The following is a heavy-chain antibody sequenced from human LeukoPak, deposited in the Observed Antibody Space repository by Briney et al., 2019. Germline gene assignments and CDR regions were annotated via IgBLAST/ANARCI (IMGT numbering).Heavy chain of an antibody. CDR1: GYTFTSYA. CDR3: ARALVTPRLGKKGAIDFDY. D-gene: IGHD4-11*01. Sequence: ASVKVSCKASGYTFTSYAMHWVRQARGQRLEWMGWINAGNGNTKYSQKFQGRVTITRDTSASTAYMELSSLRSEDTAVYYCARALVTPRLGKKGAIDFDYWGQGTLVTVSS. CDR2: INAGNGNT. J-gene: IGHJ4*02. V-gene: IGHV1-3*01.